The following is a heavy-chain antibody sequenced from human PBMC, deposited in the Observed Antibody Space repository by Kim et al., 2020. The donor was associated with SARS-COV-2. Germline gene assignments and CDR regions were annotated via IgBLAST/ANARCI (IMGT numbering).Heavy chain of an antibody. D-gene: IGHD1-1*01. CDR1: GFTFNNYA. CDR3: AKSAGSLLNFYGVHV. CDR2: ISNTGANT. J-gene: IGHJ6*02. V-gene: IGHV3-23*01. Sequence: GGSLRLSCAASGFTFNNYAMSWVRQAPGKGLEWVSSISNTGANTYHADSVKGRFTISRDNSKNTVYLQMNGLRADDTALYYCAKSAGSLLNFYGVHVWGQGTTFTVSS.